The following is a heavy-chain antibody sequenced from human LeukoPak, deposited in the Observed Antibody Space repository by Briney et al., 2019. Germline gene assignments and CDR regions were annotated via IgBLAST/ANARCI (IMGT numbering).Heavy chain of an antibody. Sequence: SETLSLTCTVSGGSISSGSYYWSWIRQPAGKGLEYIGRIYTSGSPSYNPSLKSRVTISVDTSKNQFSLKLSSVTAADTAVYYCARVVITQHFDYWGQGTLVTVSS. CDR1: GGSISSGSYY. V-gene: IGHV4-61*02. J-gene: IGHJ4*02. CDR2: IYTSGSP. CDR3: ARVVITQHFDY. D-gene: IGHD3-22*01.